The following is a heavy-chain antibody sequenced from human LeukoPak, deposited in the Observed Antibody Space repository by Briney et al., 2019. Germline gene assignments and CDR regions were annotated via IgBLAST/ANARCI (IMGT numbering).Heavy chain of an antibody. CDR3: ARGLGYCTGGSCRSYFDY. J-gene: IGHJ4*02. V-gene: IGHV4-34*01. D-gene: IGHD2-15*01. CDR1: GGSFSGYY. Sequence: SETLSLTCAVYGGSFSGYYSSWIRQPPGKGLEWIGEINHSGSTNYNPSLKSRVTISVDTSTSQFSLKVRSVTAADTVVYYCARGLGYCTGGSCRSYFDYWGQGTLVTVSS. CDR2: INHSGST.